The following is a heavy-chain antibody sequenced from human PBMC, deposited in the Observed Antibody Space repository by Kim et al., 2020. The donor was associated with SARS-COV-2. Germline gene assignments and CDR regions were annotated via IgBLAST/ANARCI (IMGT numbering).Heavy chain of an antibody. V-gene: IGHV1-2*02. CDR2: SGGT. Sequence: SGGTNYAQKFQGRVTMTRDTSISTAYMELSRLRSDDTAVYYCARFSEQGYWGQGTLVTVSS. D-gene: IGHD1-1*01. J-gene: IGHJ4*02. CDR3: ARFSEQGY.